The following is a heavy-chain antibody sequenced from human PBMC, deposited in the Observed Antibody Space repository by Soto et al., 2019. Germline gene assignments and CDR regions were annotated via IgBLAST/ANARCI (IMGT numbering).Heavy chain of an antibody. J-gene: IGHJ3*02. CDR2: IWYDGSNK. CDR3: ARDSRWFGELTVRFSGAFDI. Sequence: GGSLRLSCAASGFTFSSYGMHWVRQAPGKGLEWVAVIWYDGSNKYYADSVKGRFTISRDNSKNALYLQMNSLRAEDTAVYYWARDSRWFGELTVRFSGAFDIWGQGTMVTVSS. D-gene: IGHD3-10*01. V-gene: IGHV3-33*01. CDR1: GFTFSSYG.